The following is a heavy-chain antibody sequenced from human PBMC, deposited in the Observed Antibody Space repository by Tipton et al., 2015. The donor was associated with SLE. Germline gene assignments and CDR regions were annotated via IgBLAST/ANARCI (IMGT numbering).Heavy chain of an antibody. Sequence: TLSLTCAVYGGSFSGYYWSWIRQPPGKGLEWIGEINHSGSTNYNPSLKSRVTISVDTSKNQFSLKLSSVTAADTAVYYCARSQYGSGRPGAFDIWGQGTMVTVSS. J-gene: IGHJ3*02. CDR3: ARSQYGSGRPGAFDI. CDR2: INHSGST. CDR1: GGSFSGYY. V-gene: IGHV4-34*01. D-gene: IGHD3-10*01.